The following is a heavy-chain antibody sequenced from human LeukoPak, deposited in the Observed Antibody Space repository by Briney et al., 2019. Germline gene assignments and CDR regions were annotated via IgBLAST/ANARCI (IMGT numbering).Heavy chain of an antibody. CDR3: AGTNYSDSGVYD. Sequence: SETLSLTCTVSGGSISSGGYYWSRIRQHPGKGLEWIGYIYYSGSTHYNPSLKSRVTISVDTSKNQFSLKLSSVTAADTAVYYYAGTNYSDSGVYDWGQGTLVTVSS. V-gene: IGHV4-31*03. D-gene: IGHD3-22*01. J-gene: IGHJ4*02. CDR1: GGSISSGGYY. CDR2: IYYSGST.